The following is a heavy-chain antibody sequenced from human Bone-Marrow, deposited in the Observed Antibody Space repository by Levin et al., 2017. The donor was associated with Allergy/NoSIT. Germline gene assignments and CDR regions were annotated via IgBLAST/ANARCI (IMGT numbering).Heavy chain of an antibody. CDR2: ISYDGSKK. D-gene: IGHD1-7*01. CDR3: ARDNYNYVYDY. CDR1: GFTFRTHA. Sequence: GESLKISCAASGFTFRTHAMHWVRQAPGRGLEWVAVISYDGSKKYYADSVKGRFTISRDNSKNTLYLQMNSLRTEDTALYYCARDNYNYVYDYWGQGTLVTVSS. J-gene: IGHJ4*02. V-gene: IGHV3-30-3*01.